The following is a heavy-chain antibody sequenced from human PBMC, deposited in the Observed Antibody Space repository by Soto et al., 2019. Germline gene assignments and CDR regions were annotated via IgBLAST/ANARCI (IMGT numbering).Heavy chain of an antibody. Sequence: VQMVESGGGVVQPGRSLRLTCAVSGFTFSDYGMHWVRQAPRKGLEWVAVVSYDGSSEFYADSVKGRFTISRDNSKNTLHLQMNSLRPEDTAVYYSAKAGYCTRGNCYDYYRYGMDVWGQGTAVTVSS. J-gene: IGHJ6*02. CDR1: GFTFSDYG. D-gene: IGHD3-10*01. V-gene: IGHV3-30*18. CDR3: AKAGYCTRGNCYDYYRYGMDV. CDR2: VSYDGSSE.